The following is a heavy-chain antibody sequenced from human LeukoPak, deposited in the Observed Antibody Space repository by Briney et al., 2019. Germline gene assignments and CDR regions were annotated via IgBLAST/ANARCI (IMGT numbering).Heavy chain of an antibody. CDR1: GGTFSSYA. CDR3: AAGDVNKKTKKILRSLPMDV. Sequence: SVKVSCKASGGTFSSYAISWVRQAPGQGLERMGGIIPIFGTANYAQKFQGRVTITTDESTSTAYMELSSLISEDTAVYYCAAGDVNKKTKKILRSLPMDVWGKGTTVTVSS. CDR2: IIPIFGTA. V-gene: IGHV1-69*05. J-gene: IGHJ6*04. D-gene: IGHD3-16*01.